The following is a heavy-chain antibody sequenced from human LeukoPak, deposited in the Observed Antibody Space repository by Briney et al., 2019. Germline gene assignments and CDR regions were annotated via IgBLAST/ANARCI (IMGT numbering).Heavy chain of an antibody. D-gene: IGHD3-22*01. CDR2: ISWDGGST. J-gene: IGHJ4*02. Sequence: GGSLRLXCAASGFTFDDYAMHWVRLAPGKGLEWVSLISWDGGSTYYADSVKGRFTISRDNSKNSLYLQMNSLRAEDTALYYCAKDSSGYYWDYWGQGTLVTVSS. CDR1: GFTFDDYA. V-gene: IGHV3-43D*03. CDR3: AKDSSGYYWDY.